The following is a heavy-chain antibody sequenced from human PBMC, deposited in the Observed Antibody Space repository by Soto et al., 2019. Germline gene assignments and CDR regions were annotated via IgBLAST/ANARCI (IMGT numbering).Heavy chain of an antibody. Sequence: GGSLRLSCAASGFNFDDHAMHWVRQTPGKGLEWVSGISWNSVTINYADSIKGRFTISRGNAKRTLYLQMNNLRPADTAMYFCVRSSGSQPRAGWFDPWGQGTLVTVSS. J-gene: IGHJ5*02. CDR2: ISWNSVTI. CDR3: VRSSGSQPRAGWFDP. CDR1: GFNFDDHA. V-gene: IGHV3-9*01. D-gene: IGHD1-26*01.